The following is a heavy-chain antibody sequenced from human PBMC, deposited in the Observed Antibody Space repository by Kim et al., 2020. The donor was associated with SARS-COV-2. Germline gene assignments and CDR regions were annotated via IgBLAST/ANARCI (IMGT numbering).Heavy chain of an antibody. J-gene: IGHJ4*02. CDR2: VSGDGGTT. CDR3: SKASGWLPTY. D-gene: IGHD6-19*01. Sequence: GGSLRLSCAASGFTFAGSVMHWFRQAPGKGLQWVALVSGDGGTTYYADSVKGRFTISRDNSKDSLYLQMNSLRTDDTAFYYCSKASGWLPTYWGQGTLVTLPS. CDR1: GFTFAGSV. V-gene: IGHV3-43*02.